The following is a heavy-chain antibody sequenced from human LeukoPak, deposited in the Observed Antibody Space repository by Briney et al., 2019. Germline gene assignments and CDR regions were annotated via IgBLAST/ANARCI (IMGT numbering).Heavy chain of an antibody. Sequence: SETLSLTCTVSGDSISSSSYYWGWIRQPPGKGLEWIGEINHSGSTNYNPSLKSRVTISVDTSKNQFSLKLSSVTAADTAVYYCARERGVIPIIDYWGQGTLVTVSS. CDR1: GDSISSSSYY. J-gene: IGHJ4*02. D-gene: IGHD2-21*01. CDR2: INHSGST. V-gene: IGHV4-39*07. CDR3: ARERGVIPIIDY.